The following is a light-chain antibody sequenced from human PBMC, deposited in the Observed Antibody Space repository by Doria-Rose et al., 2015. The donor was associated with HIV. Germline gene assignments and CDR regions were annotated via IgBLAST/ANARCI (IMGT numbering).Light chain of an antibody. CDR2: AGS. J-gene: IGKJ4*01. CDR1: QSITRH. CDR3: LQSYSSPLT. Sequence: CRAGQSITRHLTWYQQIPGKAPKLLTYAGSSLQTGVPSRFSVSGSGTDFTLTISSLQPEDFATYYCLQSYSSPLTFGGGTKVDI. V-gene: IGKV1-39*01.